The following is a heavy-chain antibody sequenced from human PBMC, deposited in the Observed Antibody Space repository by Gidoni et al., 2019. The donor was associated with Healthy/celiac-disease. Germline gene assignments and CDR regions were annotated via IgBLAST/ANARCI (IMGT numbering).Heavy chain of an antibody. V-gene: IGHV3-23*01. CDR1: GFTFSSYA. CDR2: ISGRGGST. D-gene: IGHD3-22*01. Sequence: EVQLLESGGGLVQPGGSLRLSCAASGFTFSSYAMSWVRQAPGKGLEWVAAISGRGGSTYYADSVKGRFTISRDKSKNTLYLQMNSLRAEDTAVYYCESSGDSSGYVDYWGQGTLVTVSS. J-gene: IGHJ4*02. CDR3: ESSGDSSGYVDY.